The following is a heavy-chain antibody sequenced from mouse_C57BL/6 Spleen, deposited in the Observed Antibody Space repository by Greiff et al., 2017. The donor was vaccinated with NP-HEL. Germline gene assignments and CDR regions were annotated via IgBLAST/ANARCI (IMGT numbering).Heavy chain of an antibody. CDR2: IDPSDSYT. Sequence: QVQLQQPGAELVMPGASVKLSCKASGYTFTSYWMHWVKQRPGQGLEWIGEIDPSDSYTNYNQKFKGKSTLTVYKSSSTASIQLSSLTSEDSAVYYCARLLSSGSSYPDYWGQGTTLTVSS. J-gene: IGHJ2*01. CDR1: GYTFTSYW. V-gene: IGHV1-69*01. D-gene: IGHD1-1*01. CDR3: ARLLSSGSSYPDY.